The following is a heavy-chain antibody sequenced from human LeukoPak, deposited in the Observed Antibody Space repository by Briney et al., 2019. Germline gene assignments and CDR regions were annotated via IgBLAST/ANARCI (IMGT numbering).Heavy chain of an antibody. J-gene: IGHJ3*01. CDR2: ITGSGDIT. V-gene: IGHV3-23*01. CDR1: GFTFITYA. CDR3: AKDQGL. Sequence: PGGSLRLSCAASGFTFITYAMVWVRQAPGKGLEWVSAITGSGDITHYADSVKGRFTISRDNSKNTLYLQMNSLRAEDTAVYYCAKDQGLWGQGTMVTVSS.